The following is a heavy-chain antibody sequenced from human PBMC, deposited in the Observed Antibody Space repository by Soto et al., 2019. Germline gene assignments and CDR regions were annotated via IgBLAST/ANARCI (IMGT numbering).Heavy chain of an antibody. V-gene: IGHV3-48*01. CDR1: GFTFSSYS. J-gene: IGHJ4*02. D-gene: IGHD2-2*01. CDR2: ISSSSTI. Sequence: EVQLVESGGGLVQPGGSLRLSCAASGFTFSSYSMNWVRQAPGKGLEWVSYISSSSTIYYADSVKGRFTISRDNAKNSLYLQMNSLRAEDTAVYYCARGGGYDQYWGQGTLVTVSS. CDR3: ARGGGYDQY.